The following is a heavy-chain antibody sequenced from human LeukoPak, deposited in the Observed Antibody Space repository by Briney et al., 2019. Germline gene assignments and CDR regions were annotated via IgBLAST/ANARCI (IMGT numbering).Heavy chain of an antibody. Sequence: SETLSLTCTVSGGYISSYYWSWIRQPPGKGLEWIGYIYYSGSTNYNPSLKSRVTMSVDTSKNQFSLKLSSVTAADTAVYYCARASMVPDWGYYYYYGMDVWGQGTTVTVSS. D-gene: IGHD4/OR15-4a*01. CDR1: GGYISSYY. CDR3: ARASMVPDWGYYYYYGMDV. V-gene: IGHV4-59*01. CDR2: IYYSGST. J-gene: IGHJ6*02.